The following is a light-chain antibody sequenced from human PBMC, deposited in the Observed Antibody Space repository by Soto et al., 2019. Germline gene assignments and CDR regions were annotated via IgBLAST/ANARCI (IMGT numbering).Light chain of an antibody. V-gene: IGLV1-47*01. Sequence: QSVLTQPPSASATPGQRVTISCSGSNSNIGSKYVYWYQQLPGTAPKLLMYRNNQRPSGVPDRFAGSKSGPSASLAINGLRSEDEDDYYCAAWDSSLGGPAFGGGTKLTVL. CDR1: NSNIGSKY. CDR3: AAWDSSLGGPA. J-gene: IGLJ2*01. CDR2: RNN.